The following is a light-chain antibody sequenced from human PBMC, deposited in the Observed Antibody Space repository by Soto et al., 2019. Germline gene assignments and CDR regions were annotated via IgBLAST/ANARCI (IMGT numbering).Light chain of an antibody. CDR2: EVS. J-gene: IGLJ1*01. CDR3: SSYTSSSTRV. CDR1: SSDDGGYNY. V-gene: IGLV2-14*01. Sequence: QSALTQPASVSGSPGQSITISCTGTSSDDGGYNYVSRYQQHPGKAPKLMIYEVSNRPSGVSNRFSGSKSGNTASLTISGLQAEDEADYYCSSYTSSSTRVFGTGTKVTVL.